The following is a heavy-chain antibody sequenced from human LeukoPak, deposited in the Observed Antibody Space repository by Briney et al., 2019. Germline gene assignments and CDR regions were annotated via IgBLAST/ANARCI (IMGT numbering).Heavy chain of an antibody. J-gene: IGHJ1*01. Sequence: SETLSLTCTISGGSVSSSTYDWGWIRQPPGKGLEWIGSLYYSGSTYYKPSLKSRVTMSIDTSKNQFSLKLSSVTAADTALYYCARHYAGSVQHWGQGTLVTVSS. CDR1: GGSVSSSTYD. CDR3: ARHYAGSVQH. D-gene: IGHD1-26*01. V-gene: IGHV4-39*01. CDR2: LYYSGST.